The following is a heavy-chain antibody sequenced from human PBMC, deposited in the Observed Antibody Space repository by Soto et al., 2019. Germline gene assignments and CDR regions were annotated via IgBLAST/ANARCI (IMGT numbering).Heavy chain of an antibody. D-gene: IGHD1-1*01. V-gene: IGHV4-59*01. CDR1: GVSIDKYY. J-gene: IGHJ6*01. CDR3: ARGIQPPTLSPWDV. Sequence: PSETLSLTCNVSGVSIDKYYWTWIRQSPGRGLEWIGYIFYTGGTNYNPSLKSRVTISADVSKSQVSLKMTSVTAADTALYYCARGIQPPTLSPWDVWGQGSPVTVPS. CDR2: IFYTGGT.